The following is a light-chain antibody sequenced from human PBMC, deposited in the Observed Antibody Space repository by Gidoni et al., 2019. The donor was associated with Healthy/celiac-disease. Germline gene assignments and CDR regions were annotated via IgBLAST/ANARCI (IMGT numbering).Light chain of an antibody. CDR2: WAS. CDR3: QQYYSIPHT. Sequence: DIVMTQSPGSLAVSLGERATINCKSSQSVLYSSNNKNYLAWYQQKPGQPPKLLIYWASTRESGVPDRFSGSGSGTDFTLTISSLPAEDVAVYYCQQYYSIPHTFGQGTKLEIK. CDR1: QSVLYSSNNKNY. J-gene: IGKJ2*01. V-gene: IGKV4-1*01.